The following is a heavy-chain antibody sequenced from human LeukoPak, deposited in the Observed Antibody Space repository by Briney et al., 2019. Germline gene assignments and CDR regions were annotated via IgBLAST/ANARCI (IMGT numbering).Heavy chain of an antibody. CDR1: GGSISSYY. CDR2: IYTSGST. D-gene: IGHD1-26*01. V-gene: IGHV4-4*07. CDR3: ARDLLATSLGATKDYYYMDV. J-gene: IGHJ6*03. Sequence: SETLSLTCTVSGGSISSYYWSWIRQPAGKGLERIGRIYTSGSTNYNPSLKSRVTMSVDTSKNQFSLKLSSVTAADTAVYYCARDLLATSLGATKDYYYMDVWGKGTTVTVSS.